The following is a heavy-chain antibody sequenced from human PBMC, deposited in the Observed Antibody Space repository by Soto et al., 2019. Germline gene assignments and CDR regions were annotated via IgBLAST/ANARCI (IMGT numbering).Heavy chain of an antibody. CDR3: ARASNSGSYSS. J-gene: IGHJ5*02. D-gene: IGHD1-26*01. Sequence: GGSLRLSCAASGFTFSSFDMHWVRQTTGKGLEWVSAIGTAGDTYYPGSVKGRFTISRENARNSLYLQMNSLRVEDTAVYYCARASNSGSYSSWGQGTLVTVSS. V-gene: IGHV3-13*01. CDR2: IGTAGDT. CDR1: GFTFSSFD.